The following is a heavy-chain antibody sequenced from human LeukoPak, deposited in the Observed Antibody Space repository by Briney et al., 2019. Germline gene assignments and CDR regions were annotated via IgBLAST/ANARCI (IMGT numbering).Heavy chain of an antibody. Sequence: SETLSLTCSISGYSISSGYFWGWSRPPPGKGLEWIGNIHHDGITYYNPSLKSRVTISLDPSKNQFSLKLTSVAAADTALYHCARVHYYDASDYSTSNWFDPWGQGTLVTGSS. CDR3: ARVHYYDASDYSTSNWFDP. J-gene: IGHJ5*02. V-gene: IGHV4-38-2*02. D-gene: IGHD3-22*01. CDR2: IHHDGIT. CDR1: GYSISSGYF.